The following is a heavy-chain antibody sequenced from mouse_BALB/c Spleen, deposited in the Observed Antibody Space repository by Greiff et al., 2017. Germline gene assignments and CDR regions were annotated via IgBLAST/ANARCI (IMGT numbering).Heavy chain of an antibody. CDR3: AREDGYYGGFAY. Sequence: QVQLQQSGPGLVAPSQSLSITCTVSGFSLTSYGVHWVRQPPGKGLEWLGVIWAGGSTNYNSALMSRLSISKDNSKSQVFLKMNSLQTDDTAMYYCAREDGYYGGFAYWGQGTLVTVSA. V-gene: IGHV2-9*02. J-gene: IGHJ3*01. D-gene: IGHD2-3*01. CDR2: IWAGGST. CDR1: GFSLTSYG.